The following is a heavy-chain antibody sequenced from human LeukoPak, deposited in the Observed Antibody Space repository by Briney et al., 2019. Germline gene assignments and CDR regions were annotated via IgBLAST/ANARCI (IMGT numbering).Heavy chain of an antibody. D-gene: IGHD6-19*01. J-gene: IGHJ4*02. CDR2: ISYDGSNK. Sequence: PGRSLRLSCAASGFTFSSYAMHWVRQAPGKGLEWVAVISYDGSNKYYADSVKGRFTISRDNSKNTLYLQMNSLRAEDTALYYCARAAVDHGLCIDYWGQGTPVTVSS. V-gene: IGHV3-30*04. CDR1: GFTFSSYA. CDR3: ARAAVDHGLCIDY.